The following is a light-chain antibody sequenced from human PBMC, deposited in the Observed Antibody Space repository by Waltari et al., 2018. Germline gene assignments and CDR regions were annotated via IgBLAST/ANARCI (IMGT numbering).Light chain of an antibody. J-gene: IGLJ3*02. V-gene: IGLV2-23*01. Sequence: QSALTQPASVSGSPGQSITISCTGISSDVGTDNLVSWYQQYPGKAHKLMIYEGNKRPSWVSHRFWGSKSGSTASRSISGLQAEDDSDYYCCSYAGTSTWVFGGGTKLTGL. CDR2: EGN. CDR3: CSYAGTSTWV. CDR1: SSDVGTDNL.